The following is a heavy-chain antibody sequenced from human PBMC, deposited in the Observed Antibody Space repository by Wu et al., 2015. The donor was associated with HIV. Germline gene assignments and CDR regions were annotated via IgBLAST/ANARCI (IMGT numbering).Heavy chain of an antibody. CDR1: GYTFTIYD. Sequence: QVQLVQSGAEVKKPGASVKVSCQASGYTFTIYDINWVRQAPGQGLEWMGWMNPNSGNTGYAQKFQGRVTMTRNTSIGTAYMELSSLRSEDTAVYYXARGNCGGDCSSFYYYYYGMDIWARDHGHRRPQ. D-gene: IGHD2-21*02. CDR3: ARGNCGGDCSSFYYYYYGMDI. V-gene: IGHV1-8*01. J-gene: IGHJ6*01. CDR2: MNPNSGNT.